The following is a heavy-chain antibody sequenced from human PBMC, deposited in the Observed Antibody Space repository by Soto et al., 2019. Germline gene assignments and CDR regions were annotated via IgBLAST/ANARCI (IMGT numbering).Heavy chain of an antibody. CDR3: ATDKRVTMVGGWFDP. CDR1: GYSMTSGFY. CDR2: IYHDGKT. J-gene: IGHJ5*02. V-gene: IGHV4-38-2*01. D-gene: IGHD3-10*01. Sequence: SETRSLTCVISGYSMTSGFYWGWVRQSPGKGLEWIGSIYHDGKTYYRPSLRSRLTISVDTSKNQFSMRLASVTAADTAVYYCATDKRVTMVGGWFDPWGQGILVT.